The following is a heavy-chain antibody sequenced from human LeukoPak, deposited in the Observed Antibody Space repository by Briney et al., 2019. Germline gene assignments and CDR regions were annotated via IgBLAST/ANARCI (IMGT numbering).Heavy chain of an antibody. CDR1: GFTSSDYY. CDR2: ISSSGSTI. Sequence: GGSLRLSCAASGFTSSDYYMSWIRQAPGKGLEWVSYISSSGSTIYYADSVKGRFTISRDNAKNSLYLQMKSLRAEDTAVYYCARDLERYYDFWSGSLDGMDVWGQGTTVTVSS. V-gene: IGHV3-11*01. D-gene: IGHD3-3*01. CDR3: ARDLERYYDFWSGSLDGMDV. J-gene: IGHJ6*02.